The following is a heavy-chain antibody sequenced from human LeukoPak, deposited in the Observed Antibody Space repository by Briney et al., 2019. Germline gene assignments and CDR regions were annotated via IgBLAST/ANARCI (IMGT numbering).Heavy chain of an antibody. Sequence: GGSLRLSCAASGFTFSSYAMHWVRQAPGKGLEWVAVISYDGSNKYYADSVKGRFTISRDNSKNTLYLQMNSLRAEDTAVYYCAKEGLQDYYDSSGYYFDYWGQGTLVTVSS. CDR3: AKEGLQDYYDSSGYYFDY. V-gene: IGHV3-30-3*01. D-gene: IGHD3-22*01. J-gene: IGHJ4*02. CDR1: GFTFSSYA. CDR2: ISYDGSNK.